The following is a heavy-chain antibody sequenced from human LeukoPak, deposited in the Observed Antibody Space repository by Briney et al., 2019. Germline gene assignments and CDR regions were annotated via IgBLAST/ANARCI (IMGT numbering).Heavy chain of an antibody. CDR2: INQDGSVK. CDR3: ASGCSSTSCYRKGAFDY. D-gene: IGHD2-2*02. J-gene: IGHJ4*02. CDR1: GFTFSNYW. Sequence: GGSLRLSCAGTGFTFSNYWMSWVRRAPGKGLEWVANINQDGSVKYYVDSVKGRFTISRDNAKNSLYLQMNSLRAEDTAVYYCASGCSSTSCYRKGAFDYWGQGTLVTVSS. V-gene: IGHV3-7*01.